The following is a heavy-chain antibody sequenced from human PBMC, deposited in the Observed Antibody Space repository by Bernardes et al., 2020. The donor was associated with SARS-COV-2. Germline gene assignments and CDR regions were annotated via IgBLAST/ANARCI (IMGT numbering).Heavy chain of an antibody. CDR2: NYTSGST. J-gene: IGHJ6*02. Sequence: LVLTCTVADGSISSYNWSWIRQPAGKGVGWIGRNYTSGSTNYNPSLKSRVTMTVDTSKNQFSLKLSSVTAADTAVYYCAREGWGFGTNGVCARDAMYYYYGMDVWGQVTTVTVSS. D-gene: IGHD2-8*01. CDR3: AREGWGFGTNGVCARDAMYYYYGMDV. CDR1: DGSISSYN. V-gene: IGHV4-4*07.